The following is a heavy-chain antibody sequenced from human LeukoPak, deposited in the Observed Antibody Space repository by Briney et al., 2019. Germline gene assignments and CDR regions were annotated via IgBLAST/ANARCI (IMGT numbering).Heavy chain of an antibody. V-gene: IGHV3-30-3*01. D-gene: IGHD2-2*01. CDR1: GFTFSSYA. Sequence: GRSLRLSCAASGFTFSSYAMHWVRQAPGKGLEWVAVISYDGSNKYYADSVKGRFTISRDNSKSTLYLQMNSLRAEDTAVYYCAKEGDGLSFDYWGQGTLVTVSS. CDR2: ISYDGSNK. J-gene: IGHJ4*02. CDR3: AKEGDGLSFDY.